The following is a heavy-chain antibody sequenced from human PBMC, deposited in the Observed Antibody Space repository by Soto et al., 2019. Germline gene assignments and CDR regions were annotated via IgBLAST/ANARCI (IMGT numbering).Heavy chain of an antibody. CDR1: GFTFSNYE. Sequence: PGGSLRLSCAASGFTFSNYEMNWVRQTPGKGLEWVSYISYTGSTIYYADSVRGRFTISRDNSKNSLYLQMNSLRAEDTAVYYCARGLIIYYDRSAFHYWGQGTLVTVSS. V-gene: IGHV3-48*03. J-gene: IGHJ4*02. D-gene: IGHD3-22*01. CDR3: ARGLIIYYDRSAFHY. CDR2: ISYTGSTI.